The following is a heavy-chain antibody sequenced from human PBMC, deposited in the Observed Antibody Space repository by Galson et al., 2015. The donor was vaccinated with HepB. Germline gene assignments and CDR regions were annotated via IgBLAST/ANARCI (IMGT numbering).Heavy chain of an antibody. D-gene: IGHD4-17*01. J-gene: IGHJ6*02. CDR3: ARGALYGDGYYYYGMDV. CDR1: GDSVSSDSAA. V-gene: IGHV6-1*01. Sequence: CAISGDSVSSDSAAWNWIRQSPSRGLEWLGRTYYRSKWYNDYAVSVKSRITINPDTSKNQFSLQLNSVTPEDTAVYYCARGALYGDGYYYYGMDVWGQGTTVTVSS. CDR2: TYYRSKWYN.